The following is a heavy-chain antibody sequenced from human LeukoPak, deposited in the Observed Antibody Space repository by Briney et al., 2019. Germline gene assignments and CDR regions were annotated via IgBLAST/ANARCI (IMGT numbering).Heavy chain of an antibody. CDR2: IYYSGST. CDR1: GGSVSSGSYY. J-gene: IGHJ4*02. CDR3: ARSHTASDY. V-gene: IGHV4-61*01. D-gene: IGHD5-18*01. Sequence: SETLSLTCTVSGGSVSSGSYYWSWIRQPPGKGLEWIGYIYYSGSTNYNPSLKSQVTISVDTSKNQFSLKLSSVTAADTAVYYCARSHTASDYWGQGTLVTVSS.